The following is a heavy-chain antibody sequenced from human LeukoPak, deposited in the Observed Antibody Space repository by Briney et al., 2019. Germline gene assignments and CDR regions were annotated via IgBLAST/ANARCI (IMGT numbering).Heavy chain of an antibody. J-gene: IGHJ4*02. CDR2: IWYDGSNK. D-gene: IGHD6-19*01. CDR3: ERDPSEYEYNRGWYRDF. V-gene: IGHV3-33*01. CDR1: GFTFSSYG. Sequence: GRSLRLSCAASGFTFSSYGMHWVRQAPGKGLEWVAVIWYDGSNKYYADSVKGRFTISRDNSKSTLALRMSSLRVEDTAVYYCERDPSEYEYNRGWYRDFWGQGSQVIVSS.